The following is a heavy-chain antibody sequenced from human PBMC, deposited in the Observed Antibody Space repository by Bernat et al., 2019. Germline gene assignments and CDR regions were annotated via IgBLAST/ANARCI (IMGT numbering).Heavy chain of an antibody. D-gene: IGHD6-6*01. CDR1: GGSFSGYY. CDR3: ARGKVAARPGQWGY. V-gene: IGHV4-34*01. CDR2: INHSGST. Sequence: QVQLQQWGAGLLKPSETLSLTCAVYGGSFSGYYWSWIRQPPGKGLEWIGEINHSGSTNYNPSLKSRVTISVDTSKNQFSLKLSSVTAADTAVYCCARGKVAARPGQWGYWGQGTLVTVSS. J-gene: IGHJ4*02.